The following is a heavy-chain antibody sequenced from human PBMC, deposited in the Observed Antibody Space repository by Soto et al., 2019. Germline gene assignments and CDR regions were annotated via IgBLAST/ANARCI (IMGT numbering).Heavy chain of an antibody. CDR1: GYTFTSYG. J-gene: IGHJ3*02. D-gene: IGHD1-1*01. CDR2: ISAYNGNT. V-gene: IGHV1-18*01. CDR3: ARLGRTGTNRVPDAFDI. Sequence: ASVKVSCKASGYTFTSYGISWVRQAPGQGLEWMGWISAYNGNTNYAQKLQGRVTMTTDTSMSTAYMELRSLRSDDTAVYYCARLGRTGTNRVPDAFDIWGQGTMVTVSS.